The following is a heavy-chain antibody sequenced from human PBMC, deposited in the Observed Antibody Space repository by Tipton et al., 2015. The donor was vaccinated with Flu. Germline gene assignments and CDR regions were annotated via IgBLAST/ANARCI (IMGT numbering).Heavy chain of an antibody. J-gene: IGHJ4*02. CDR3: ARDAQGSAFDY. CDR1: DGSISSSSYY. Sequence: LRLSCTVSDGSISSSSYYWGWIRKPPGKGLEWIGSIYYSGSTYYNPSLKSRVTISVDTSKNQFSLKLSSVTAADTAVYYCARDAQGSAFDYWGQGTLVTVSS. V-gene: IGHV4-39*07. D-gene: IGHD3-10*01. CDR2: IYYSGST.